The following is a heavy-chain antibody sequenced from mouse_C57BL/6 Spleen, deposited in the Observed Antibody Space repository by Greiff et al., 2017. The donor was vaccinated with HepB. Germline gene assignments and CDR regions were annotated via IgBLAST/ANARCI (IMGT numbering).Heavy chain of an antibody. CDR1: GFTFSSYG. V-gene: IGHV5-6*01. D-gene: IGHD2-3*01. Sequence: EVQGVESGGDLVKPGGSLKLSCAASGFTFSSYGMSWVRQTPDKRLEWVATISSGGSYTYYPDSVKGRFTISRDNAKNTLYLQMSSLKSEDTAMYYCARRDGYYVDYWGQGTSVTVSS. CDR3: ARRDGYYVDY. J-gene: IGHJ4*01. CDR2: ISSGGSYT.